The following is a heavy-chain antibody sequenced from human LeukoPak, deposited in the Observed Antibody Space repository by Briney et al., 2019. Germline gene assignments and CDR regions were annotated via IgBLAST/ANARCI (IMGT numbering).Heavy chain of an antibody. J-gene: IGHJ4*02. CDR3: ARGTLSDRGDY. CDR2: ISTSGAII. V-gene: IGHV3-48*03. CDR1: GFTFNNYE. D-gene: IGHD1-7*01. Sequence: PGGSLRLSCAASGFTFNNYEMNGARQAPGKGLEWVSYISTSGAIIYYADSVKGRFTISRDNAKNSLYLQMNSLRAEDTAVYYCARGTLSDRGDYWGQGTLVTVSS.